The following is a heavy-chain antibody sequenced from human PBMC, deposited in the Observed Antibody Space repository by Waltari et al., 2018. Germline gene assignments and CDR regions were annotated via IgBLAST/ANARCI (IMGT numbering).Heavy chain of an antibody. Sequence: QVQLVESGGGVVQPGKSLRLSCVASGFSLRNYGMHWVRQTPGRGLEWVALTWSDGSVEYYADSVRGRFTVSRDNSKNILYLDMDSLRVDDTATYYCAKDAFGNTYLDYWGQGTLVTVSS. D-gene: IGHD3-10*01. CDR3: AKDAFGNTYLDY. J-gene: IGHJ4*02. CDR2: TWSDGSVE. V-gene: IGHV3-33*03. CDR1: GFSLRNYG.